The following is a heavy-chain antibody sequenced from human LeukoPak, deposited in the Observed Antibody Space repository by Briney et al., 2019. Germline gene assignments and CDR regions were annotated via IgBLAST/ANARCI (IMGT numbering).Heavy chain of an antibody. CDR1: GGSISSYY. V-gene: IGHV4-59*08. J-gene: IGHJ4*02. Sequence: SETLSLTCTVSGGSISSYYWNWIRQPPGKGLEWIGYIYYSRSTNYNPSLESRVTISVDTSKNQFSLQLSSVTAADTAVYYCARGPVRWTPDYWGQGTLVTVSS. CDR3: ARGPVRWTPDY. D-gene: IGHD2-15*01. CDR2: IYYSRST.